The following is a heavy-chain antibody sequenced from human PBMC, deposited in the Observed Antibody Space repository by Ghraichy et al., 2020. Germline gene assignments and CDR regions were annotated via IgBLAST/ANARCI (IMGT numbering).Heavy chain of an antibody. V-gene: IGHV1-58*01. CDR3: AARYSSSWADYFDY. CDR1: GFTFTSSA. D-gene: IGHD6-13*01. J-gene: IGHJ4*02. CDR2: IVVGSGNT. Sequence: SVKVSCKASGFTFTSSAVQWVRQARGQRLEWIGWIVVGSGNTNYAQKFQERVTITRDMSTSTAYMELSSLRSEDTAVYYCAARYSSSWADYFDYWGQGTLVTVSS.